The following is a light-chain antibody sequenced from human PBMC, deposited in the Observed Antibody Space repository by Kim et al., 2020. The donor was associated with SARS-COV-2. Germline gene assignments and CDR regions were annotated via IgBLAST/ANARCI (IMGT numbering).Light chain of an antibody. Sequence: EIVLTQSPGTLSLSPGERATLSCRASQSVSSSYLDWYQQKPGKAPRLLIYGASSRATGIPDRFSGSGSGTDFTLTISRLEPEDFAGYYYHQYGRTFGQGTKVDIK. J-gene: IGKJ1*01. CDR1: QSVSSSY. CDR2: GAS. CDR3: HQYGRT. V-gene: IGKV3-20*01.